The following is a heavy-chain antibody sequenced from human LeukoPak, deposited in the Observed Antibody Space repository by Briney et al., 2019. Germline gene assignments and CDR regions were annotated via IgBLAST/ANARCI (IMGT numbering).Heavy chain of an antibody. J-gene: IGHJ4*02. CDR3: ASRLYCSNTRCRNFPFAY. CDR2: IIPIFGTA. CDR1: GGTFISYA. Sequence: SVKVSCKASGGTFISYAINWVRQAPGQGLEWMGGIIPIFGTANYAQKFQDRVTITADESTSTAYMELSSLRSEDTAIYYCASRLYCSNTRCRNFPFAYWGQGTLVAVSS. V-gene: IGHV1-69*13. D-gene: IGHD2-2*01.